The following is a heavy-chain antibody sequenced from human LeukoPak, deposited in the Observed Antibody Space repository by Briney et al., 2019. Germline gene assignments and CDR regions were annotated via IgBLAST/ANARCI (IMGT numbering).Heavy chain of an antibody. V-gene: IGHV4-59*12. J-gene: IGHJ4*02. Sequence: SETLSLTCTVSGGSISSYYWGWIRQPPGKGLEWIGYIYYSGSTNYNPSLKSRVTISVDTSKNQFSLKLSSVTAADTAVYYCARRVPVFYDSSGHLDYWGQGTLVTVSS. CDR3: ARRVPVFYDSSGHLDY. D-gene: IGHD3-22*01. CDR1: GGSISSYY. CDR2: IYYSGST.